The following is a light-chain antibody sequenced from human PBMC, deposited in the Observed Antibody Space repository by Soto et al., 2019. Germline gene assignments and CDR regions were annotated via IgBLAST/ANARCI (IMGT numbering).Light chain of an antibody. V-gene: IGLV2-14*01. J-gene: IGLJ3*02. Sequence: QSALTQPRSVSGSPGQSVTISCTGTSSDVGGYNYVSWYQQHPGKAPKLIIYEVINRPSGVSNRFSGSKSGNTASLTISGLQAEDEADYYCSSYTISSTWVFGGGTKLTVL. CDR3: SSYTISSTWV. CDR1: SSDVGGYNY. CDR2: EVI.